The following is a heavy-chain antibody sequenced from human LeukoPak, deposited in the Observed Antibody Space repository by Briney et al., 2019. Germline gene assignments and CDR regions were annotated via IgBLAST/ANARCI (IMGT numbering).Heavy chain of an antibody. CDR2: MNPNSGNT. CDR3: ARGSPGIFDREDYYYYGMDV. Sequence: GASVKVSCKASGYTFTSYDINWVRQATGQGLEWMGWMNPNSGNTGYAQKFQGRVTMTRNTSISTAYMELSSLRSEDTAVYCCARGSPGIFDREDYYYYGMDVWGQGTTVTVSS. V-gene: IGHV1-8*01. J-gene: IGHJ6*02. D-gene: IGHD6-13*01. CDR1: GYTFTSYD.